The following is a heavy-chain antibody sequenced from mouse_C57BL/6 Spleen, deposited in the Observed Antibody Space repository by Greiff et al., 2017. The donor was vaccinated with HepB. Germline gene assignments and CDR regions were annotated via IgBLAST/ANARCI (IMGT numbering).Heavy chain of an antibody. CDR3: AREEDYYGSSSAWFAY. V-gene: IGHV1-53*01. D-gene: IGHD1-1*01. CDR2: INPSNGGT. J-gene: IGHJ3*01. CDR1: GYTFTSYW. Sequence: VQLQQPGTELVKPGASVKLSCKASGYTFTSYWMHWVKQRPGQGLEWIGNINPSNGGTNYNEKFKSKATLTVDKSSSTAYMQLSSLTSEDSAVYYCAREEDYYGSSSAWFAYWGQGTLVTVSA.